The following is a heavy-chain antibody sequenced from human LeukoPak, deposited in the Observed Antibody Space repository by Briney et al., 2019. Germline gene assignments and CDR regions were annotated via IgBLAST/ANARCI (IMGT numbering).Heavy chain of an antibody. J-gene: IGHJ4*02. CDR3: AKDFVDTELDY. Sequence: GGSLRLSCAASGFTFSTNAMSWVRQAPGKGLEWVSAISGSGGSTYYADSVKGRFTISRDNSKNTLYLQMNSLRAEDTAVYYCAKDFVDTELDYWGQGTLVTVSS. CDR2: ISGSGGST. CDR1: GFTFSTNA. V-gene: IGHV3-23*01. D-gene: IGHD5-18*01.